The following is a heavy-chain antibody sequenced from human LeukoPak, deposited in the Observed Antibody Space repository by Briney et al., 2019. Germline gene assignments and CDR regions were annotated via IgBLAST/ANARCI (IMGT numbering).Heavy chain of an antibody. CDR2: INSDGSST. Sequence: GGSLRLSCAASGFTFSSYWMHWVRQAPGKGLVWVSRINSDGSSTSYADSVKGRFTISRDNAKNTLYLQMNSLRAEDTAVYYCARDPQYCSGGSCYSFDYWGQGTLVTVSS. CDR1: GFTFSSYW. V-gene: IGHV3-74*01. D-gene: IGHD2-15*01. CDR3: ARDPQYCSGGSCYSFDY. J-gene: IGHJ4*02.